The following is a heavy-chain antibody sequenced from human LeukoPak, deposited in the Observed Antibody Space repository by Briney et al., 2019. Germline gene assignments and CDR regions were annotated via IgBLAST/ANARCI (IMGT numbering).Heavy chain of an antibody. CDR2: INPNSGGT. J-gene: IGHJ4*02. V-gene: IGHV1-2*02. Sequence: GASVKVSCKASGYTFTGYYMHWVRQAPGQGLEWMGWINPNSGGTNYAQKFQGRVTMTRDTSISTAYMELSRLRSDDTAVYYCARGELSGKERWLQFIWGQGTPVNVSS. CDR3: ARGELSGKERWLQFI. CDR1: GYTFTGYY. D-gene: IGHD5-24*01.